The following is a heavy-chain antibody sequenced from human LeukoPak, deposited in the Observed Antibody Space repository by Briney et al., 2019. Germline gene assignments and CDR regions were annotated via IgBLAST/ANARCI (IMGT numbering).Heavy chain of an antibody. CDR2: INHSGST. V-gene: IGHV4-34*01. D-gene: IGHD6-19*01. J-gene: IGHJ4*02. CDR1: GGSFSGYY. CDR3: ARGRTEDSSGCLDDY. Sequence: PSETLSLTCAVYGGSFSGYYWSWIRQPPGKGLEWIGEINHSGSTNYNPSLKSRVTISVDTSKNQFSLKLSSVTAADTAVYYCARGRTEDSSGCLDDYGGQGTLVTVSA.